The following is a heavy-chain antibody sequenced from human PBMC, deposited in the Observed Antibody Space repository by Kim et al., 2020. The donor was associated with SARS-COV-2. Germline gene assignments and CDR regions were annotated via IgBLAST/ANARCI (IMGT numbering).Heavy chain of an antibody. CDR3: VRGGQQFAAS. CDR1: GFTFNNSW. J-gene: IGHJ5*02. V-gene: IGHV3-74*01. Sequence: GGSLRLSREASGFTFNNSWMHWVRQAPGKGLVWVSRINYDGSATDYADSVKGRFTISRDNAKNTLYLQMNSLRADDTAVYYCVRGGQQFAASWYQGIMVT. D-gene: IGHD6-6*01. CDR2: INYDGSAT.